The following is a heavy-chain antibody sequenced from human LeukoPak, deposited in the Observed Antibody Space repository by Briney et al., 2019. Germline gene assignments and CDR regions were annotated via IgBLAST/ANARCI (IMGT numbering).Heavy chain of an antibody. D-gene: IGHD3-10*01. CDR3: ASSPFTMVRGVIVKDFDPLFEF. CDR2: INPSGGST. CDR1: GYTFTTYH. Sequence: GASVKVSCKASGYTFTTYHMNWVRQAPGQGLQWMGIINPSGGSTTYAQKFQGRVTMTRDMSTSTVYMELSSLRSEDTAVYYCASSPFTMVRGVIVKDFDPLFEFWGQGTLVTVSS. J-gene: IGHJ4*02. V-gene: IGHV1-46*01.